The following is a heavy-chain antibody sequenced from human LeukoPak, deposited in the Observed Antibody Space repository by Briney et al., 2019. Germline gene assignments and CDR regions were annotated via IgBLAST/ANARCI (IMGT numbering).Heavy chain of an antibody. V-gene: IGHV3-53*01. Sequence: GGSLRLSCAASGFTVSSNYMSWVRQAPGKGLEWVSVFYSGGSTYYADSVKGRFTISRDNSKNTLYLQMNSLRAEDTAVYYCARVIQQQLDGDYFDYWGQGTLVTVSS. CDR3: ARVIQQQLDGDYFDY. D-gene: IGHD6-13*01. CDR2: FYSGGST. CDR1: GFTVSSNY. J-gene: IGHJ4*02.